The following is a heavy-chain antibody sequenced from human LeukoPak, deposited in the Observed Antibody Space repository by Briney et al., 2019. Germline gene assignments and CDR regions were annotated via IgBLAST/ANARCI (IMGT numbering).Heavy chain of an antibody. J-gene: IGHJ4*02. D-gene: IGHD6-19*01. Sequence: GGSLRLSCSVSGFTFKNYGMHWVRQAPGKGLEWVAVISYDGNNKYYADSVKGRFTISRDNSKNTLYLQMNTLRAEDAAVYYCARVQSSGWRYFDYWGQGTLVTVSS. CDR1: GFTFKNYG. V-gene: IGHV3-30*19. CDR3: ARVQSSGWRYFDY. CDR2: ISYDGNNK.